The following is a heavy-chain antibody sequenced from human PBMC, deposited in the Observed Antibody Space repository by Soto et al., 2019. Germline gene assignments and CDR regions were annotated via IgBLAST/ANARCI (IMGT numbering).Heavy chain of an antibody. CDR2: ISAYNGNT. Sequence: QVQLVQSGAEVKKPGASVKVSCKASGYTFTSYGISWVRQAPGQGLEWMGWISAYNGNTNYAQKLQGRVTMTTDTSTSTAYMELRSLRSDDTAVYYCARAERNSSGWYFHETSHNWFDPWGQGNLVTVSS. D-gene: IGHD6-19*01. J-gene: IGHJ5*02. CDR1: GYTFTSYG. V-gene: IGHV1-18*01. CDR3: ARAERNSSGWYFHETSHNWFDP.